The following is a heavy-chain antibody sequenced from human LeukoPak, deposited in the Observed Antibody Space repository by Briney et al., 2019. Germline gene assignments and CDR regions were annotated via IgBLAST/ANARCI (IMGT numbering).Heavy chain of an antibody. J-gene: IGHJ6*03. V-gene: IGHV3-23*01. D-gene: IGHD2-2*01. CDR3: AKGHTSLYCSSTSCYDYYYYYMDV. CDR1: GFTFSSYA. CDR2: ISGSGGST. Sequence: GGSLRLSCAASGFTFSSYAMSWVRQAPGKGLEWVSAISGSGGSTYYADPVKGRFTISRDNSKNTLYLQMNSLRAEDTAVYYCAKGHTSLYCSSTSCYDYYYYYMDVWGKGTTVTVSS.